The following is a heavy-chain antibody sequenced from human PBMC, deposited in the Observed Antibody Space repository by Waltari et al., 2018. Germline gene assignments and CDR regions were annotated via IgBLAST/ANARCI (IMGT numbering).Heavy chain of an antibody. D-gene: IGHD2-8*02. CDR2: IKSKSEGGTT. Sequence: EVQLLESGGGLVKPGGSLRLSCAASGFNSKYAWMNWVRQAPGKGLEWVGRIKSKSEGGTTDYVAPVKGRFTISRDDSKGTLFLQMNSLKIEDTGVYYCTTRLVVYDVWGQGTTVTVSS. CDR1: GFNSKYAW. CDR3: TTRLVVYDV. J-gene: IGHJ6*02. V-gene: IGHV3-15*01.